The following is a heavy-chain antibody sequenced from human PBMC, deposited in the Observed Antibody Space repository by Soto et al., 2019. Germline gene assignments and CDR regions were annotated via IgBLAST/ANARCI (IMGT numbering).Heavy chain of an antibody. CDR3: ARVGPWVPYYYDSSPYTLENWFDP. CDR2: IYHGGST. CDR1: GYSISSGYY. V-gene: IGHV4-38-2*01. Sequence: PSETLSLTCAVSGYSISSGYYFGWLRQPPGKGLEWFGSIYHGGSTYYTPSLNSRVTLSIDMPNSLVSLILNSVTAADTAVYYCARVGPWVPYYYDSSPYTLENWFDPWGQGTLVTVSS. D-gene: IGHD3-22*01. J-gene: IGHJ5*02.